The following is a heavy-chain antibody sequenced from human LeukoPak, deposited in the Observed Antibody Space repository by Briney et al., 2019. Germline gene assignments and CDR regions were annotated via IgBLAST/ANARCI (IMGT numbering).Heavy chain of an antibody. V-gene: IGHV4-4*07. J-gene: IGHJ6*03. CDR1: GGSISSYY. CDR3: ARGGWVTVTTYDPRGVAYMDV. D-gene: IGHD4-11*01. CDR2: IYTSGST. Sequence: KPSETLSLTCTVSGGSISSYYWSWIRQPAGKGLEWIGRIYTSGSTNYNPSLKSRVTMSVDTSKNQFSLKLSSVTAADTAVYYCARGGWVTVTTYDPRGVAYMDVWGKGTTVTVSS.